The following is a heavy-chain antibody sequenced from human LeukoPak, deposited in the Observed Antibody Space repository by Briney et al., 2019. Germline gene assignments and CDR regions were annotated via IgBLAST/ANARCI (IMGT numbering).Heavy chain of an antibody. D-gene: IGHD5-12*01. Sequence: SETLSLTCAVYGGSFSGYYWSWIRQPPGKGLEWIGEINHSGSTNYNPSLKSRVTISVDTSKNQFSLKLSSVTAADTAVYYCARHGRGGGYIGPWGQGTLVTVSS. CDR3: ARHGRGGGYIGP. CDR2: INHSGST. J-gene: IGHJ5*02. V-gene: IGHV4-34*01. CDR1: GGSFSGYY.